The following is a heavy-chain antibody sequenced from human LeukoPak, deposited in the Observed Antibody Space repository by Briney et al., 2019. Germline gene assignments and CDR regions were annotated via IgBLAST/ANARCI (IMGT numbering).Heavy chain of an antibody. J-gene: IGHJ4*02. CDR2: IYYSGST. CDR1: GGSISSYY. Sequence: PSETLSLTCTVSGGSISSYYWSWIRQPPGKGLEWIGYIYYSGSTNYNPSLKSRVTISVDTSKNQFSLKLSSVTAADTAVYYCARSPSGSGSYYFDYWGQGTQVTVSS. CDR3: ARSPSGSGSYYFDY. V-gene: IGHV4-59*12. D-gene: IGHD6-19*01.